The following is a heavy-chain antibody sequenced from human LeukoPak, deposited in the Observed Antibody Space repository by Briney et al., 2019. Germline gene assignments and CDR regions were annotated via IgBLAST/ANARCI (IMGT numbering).Heavy chain of an antibody. CDR2: IRYDGSNK. Sequence: PGRSLRLSCAASGFTFSSYGMHWVRQAPGKGLEWVAGIRYDGSNKYYADSLKGRFTISRDNSKNTLYLQMNSLRAEDTAVYYCASGGNSYGYAEHDYWGQGTLVTVSS. D-gene: IGHD5-18*01. CDR3: ASGGNSYGYAEHDY. CDR1: GFTFSSYG. J-gene: IGHJ4*02. V-gene: IGHV3-33*01.